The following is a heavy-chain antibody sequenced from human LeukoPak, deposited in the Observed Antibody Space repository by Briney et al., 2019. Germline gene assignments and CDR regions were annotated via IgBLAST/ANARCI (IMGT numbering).Heavy chain of an antibody. J-gene: IGHJ4*02. Sequence: PGGSLRLSCAASGFTFSTHWMSWVRQAPGKGLEWGANIKQDGSQRYYVDSVRGRFTISRDNAKNSLFLQMNGLRAEDTAVYYCARRGGSSSRRSPIDYWGQGTLVTVSS. CDR2: IKQDGSQR. D-gene: IGHD6-6*01. CDR3: ARRGGSSSRRSPIDY. V-gene: IGHV3-7*01. CDR1: GFTFSTHW.